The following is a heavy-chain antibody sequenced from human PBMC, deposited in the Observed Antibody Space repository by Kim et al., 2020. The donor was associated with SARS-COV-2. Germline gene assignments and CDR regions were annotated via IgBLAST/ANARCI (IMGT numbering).Heavy chain of an antibody. CDR3: AKDLGDGYNKGAVFDY. CDR2: IWYDGSNK. D-gene: IGHD5-12*01. Sequence: GGSLRLSCAASGFTFSSYAMHWVRQAPGKGLEWVAVIWYDGSNKYYADSVKGRFTISRDNSKNTLYLQRNSLRAEDTAVYYCAKDLGDGYNKGAVFDYWGQGTLVTVSS. CDR1: GFTFSSYA. J-gene: IGHJ4*02. V-gene: IGHV3-33*06.